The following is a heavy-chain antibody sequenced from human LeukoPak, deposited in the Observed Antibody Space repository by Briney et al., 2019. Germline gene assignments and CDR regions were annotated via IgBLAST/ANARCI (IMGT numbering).Heavy chain of an antibody. Sequence: ASVKVSCKASGYTFTGYYMHWVRQAPGQGLEWMGWINPNSGGTNYAQKSQGRVTMTRDTSITTGYMELTRLTSDDTAVYYCARSDILTSNDYWGQGTLVTVSS. CDR2: INPNSGGT. J-gene: IGHJ4*02. CDR3: ARSDILTSNDY. V-gene: IGHV1-2*02. D-gene: IGHD3-9*01. CDR1: GYTFTGYY.